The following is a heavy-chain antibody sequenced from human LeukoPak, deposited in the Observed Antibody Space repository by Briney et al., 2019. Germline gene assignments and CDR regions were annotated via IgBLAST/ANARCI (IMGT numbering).Heavy chain of an antibody. CDR2: ISAYNGNT. J-gene: IGHJ4*02. V-gene: IGHV1-18*01. D-gene: IGHD3-22*01. Sequence: ASVKVSCKASGYTFTSYAISWVLQAPGQGLEWMGWISAYNGNTNYAQKLQGRVTMTTDTSTSTAYMELRSLRSDDTAVYYCARTYYYDSSGYYVWSYFDYWGQGTLVTVSS. CDR3: ARTYYYDSSGYYVWSYFDY. CDR1: GYTFTSYA.